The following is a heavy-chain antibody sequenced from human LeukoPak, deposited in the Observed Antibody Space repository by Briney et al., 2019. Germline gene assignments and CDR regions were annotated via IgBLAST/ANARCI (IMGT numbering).Heavy chain of an antibody. D-gene: IGHD3-10*01. J-gene: IGHJ6*03. Sequence: SETLSLTCTVSGGSISSHYWSWIRQPPGKGLEWIGYIYYSGSTNYNPSLKSRVTISVDTSKNQFSLKLSSVTAADTAVYYCARVGGYYYYYMDVWGKGTTVTVFS. CDR3: ARVGGYYYYYMDV. CDR1: GGSISSHY. CDR2: IYYSGST. V-gene: IGHV4-59*11.